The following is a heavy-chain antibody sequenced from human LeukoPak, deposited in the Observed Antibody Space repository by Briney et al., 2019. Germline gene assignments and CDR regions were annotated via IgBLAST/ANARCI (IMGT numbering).Heavy chain of an antibody. Sequence: GGSLRLSCAASGFTFSSYGMHWARQAPGKGLEWVAVISYDGSNKYYADSVKGRFTISRDNSKNTLYLQMNSLRAEDTAVYYCAKGYCGGDCYAFDYWGQGTLVTVSS. CDR2: ISYDGSNK. V-gene: IGHV3-30*18. CDR3: AKGYCGGDCYAFDY. CDR1: GFTFSSYG. D-gene: IGHD2-21*02. J-gene: IGHJ4*02.